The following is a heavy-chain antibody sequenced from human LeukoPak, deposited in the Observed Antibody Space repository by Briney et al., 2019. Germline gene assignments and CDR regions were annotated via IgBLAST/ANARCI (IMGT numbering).Heavy chain of an antibody. V-gene: IGHV4-39*07. J-gene: IGHJ4*02. CDR2: IYYSGST. Sequence: SETLSLTCTVSGGSISSSSYYWGWIRQPPGKGLEWIGSIYYSGSTYYNPSLKSRVTISVDTPKNQFSLKLSSVTAADTAVYYCARGVFSGWSTLFDYWGQGTLVTVSS. CDR3: ARGVFSGWSTLFDY. CDR1: GGSISSSSYY. D-gene: IGHD6-19*01.